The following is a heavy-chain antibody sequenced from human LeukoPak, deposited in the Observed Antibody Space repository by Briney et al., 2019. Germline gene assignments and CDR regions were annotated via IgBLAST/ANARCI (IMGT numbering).Heavy chain of an antibody. CDR2: ISSSSSYI. Sequence: PGGSLRLSCAASGFTFSSYSMNWVRQAPGKGLEWVSSISSSSSYIYYADSVKGRFTISRDNAKNSLYLQMNSLRAEDTALYHCARERGSSGYYRSAFDIWGQGTMVTVSS. V-gene: IGHV3-21*04. D-gene: IGHD3-22*01. J-gene: IGHJ3*02. CDR1: GFTFSSYS. CDR3: ARERGSSGYYRSAFDI.